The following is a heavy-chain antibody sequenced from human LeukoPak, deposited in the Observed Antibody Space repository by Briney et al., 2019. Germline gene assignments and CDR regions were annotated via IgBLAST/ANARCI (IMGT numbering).Heavy chain of an antibody. Sequence: PSETLSLTCTVSGGSISSYYWSWIRQPPGKGLEWIGYIYYSGSTNYNPSLKSRVTISVDTSKNQFSLKLSSVTAADTAVYYCARSRDGYSRGDLALDYWGQGTLVTVSS. CDR2: IYYSGST. V-gene: IGHV4-59*01. CDR1: GGSISSYY. CDR3: ARSRDGYSRGDLALDY. D-gene: IGHD5-24*01. J-gene: IGHJ4*02.